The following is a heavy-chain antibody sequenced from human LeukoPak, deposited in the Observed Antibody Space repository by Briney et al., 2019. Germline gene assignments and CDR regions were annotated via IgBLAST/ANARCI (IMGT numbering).Heavy chain of an antibody. Sequence: GASVKISCKASGYTFTINHIHWVRQAPGQGLEWMGVINPSGDSTTYAQNFQGRVTMTRDTSTSTVCMELRSLRSEDTAIYYCAKLATSDTGETYWGQGTLVTVSS. CDR2: INPSGDST. CDR3: AKLATSDTGETY. J-gene: IGHJ4*02. V-gene: IGHV1-46*01. CDR1: GYTFTINH. D-gene: IGHD3-16*01.